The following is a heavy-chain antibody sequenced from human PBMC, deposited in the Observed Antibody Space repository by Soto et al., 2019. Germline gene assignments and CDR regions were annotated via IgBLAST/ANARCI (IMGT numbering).Heavy chain of an antibody. CDR2: ISGSGGST. Sequence: EVQLLESGGGLVQPGGSLRLSCAASGFTFSSYAMSWVRQAPGQGLEWVSAISGSGGSTYYADSVKGRFTISRDNSKNTLYLQMNGLRAEDTAVYYCAKDFFGSGARGVLDYWGQGTLVTVSS. CDR3: AKDFFGSGARGVLDY. V-gene: IGHV3-23*01. D-gene: IGHD3-10*01. CDR1: GFTFSSYA. J-gene: IGHJ4*02.